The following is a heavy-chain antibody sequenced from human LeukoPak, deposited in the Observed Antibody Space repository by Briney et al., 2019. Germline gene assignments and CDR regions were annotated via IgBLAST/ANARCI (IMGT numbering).Heavy chain of an antibody. J-gene: IGHJ6*03. Sequence: GCLRLSCAASGFSFSNHYINWARQSPGKGLEWVGCTRNKPETYKTEYPSSVQGRFTISRDDSKKSLFLHLNSLKTADTAVYYCARESSIFEVVTRSYMDVWGKGTTVTVSS. CDR2: TRNKPETYKT. CDR1: GFSFSNHY. V-gene: IGHV3-72*01. D-gene: IGHD3-3*01. CDR3: ARESSIFEVVTRSYMDV.